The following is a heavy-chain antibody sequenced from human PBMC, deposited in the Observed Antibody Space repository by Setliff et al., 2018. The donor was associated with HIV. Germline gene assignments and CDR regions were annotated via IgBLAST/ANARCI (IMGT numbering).Heavy chain of an antibody. CDR1: GGSISNYY. D-gene: IGHD6-13*01. V-gene: IGHV4-4*09. Sequence: LSLTCTVSGGSISNYYWTWTRQPPGKGLEWIGYIYSSGSTNFNPSLKSRVAMSVDTSKNQFSLKLSSVTAADTAVYYCARHVSWYSSSWSYYFDYWGQGTLGTVS. CDR2: IYSSGST. J-gene: IGHJ4*02. CDR3: ARHVSWYSSSWSYYFDY.